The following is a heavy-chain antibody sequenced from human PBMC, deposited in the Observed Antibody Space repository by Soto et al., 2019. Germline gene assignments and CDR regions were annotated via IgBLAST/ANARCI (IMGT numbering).Heavy chain of an antibody. V-gene: IGHV3-74*01. CDR1: GFTVSNYW. CDR2: INSDGSIT. Sequence: EVQLVESGGKLVQPGESLRLSCAASGFTVSNYWMHWVRQAPGKGLVWVLHINSDGSITNYADSVKGRFTISRDDAKNTLYLQMSSLRAEDTALYYCARGGSTGANVWGQGTLVTVSS. CDR3: ARGGSTGANV. J-gene: IGHJ4*02. D-gene: IGHD1-1*01.